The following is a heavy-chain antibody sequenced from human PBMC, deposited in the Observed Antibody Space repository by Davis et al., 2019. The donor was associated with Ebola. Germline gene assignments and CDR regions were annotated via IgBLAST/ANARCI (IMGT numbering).Heavy chain of an antibody. CDR1: GGTFSSYA. CDR3: ARFGTGNLISYGMDV. Sequence: SVKVSCKASGGTFSSYAISWVRQAPGQGLEWMGGIIPIFGTTNYAQKFQGRVTITADESTSTAYMELSSLRSEDTAVYYCARFGTGNLISYGMDVWGQGTTVTVSS. D-gene: IGHD3-16*01. V-gene: IGHV1-69*13. J-gene: IGHJ6*02. CDR2: IIPIFGTT.